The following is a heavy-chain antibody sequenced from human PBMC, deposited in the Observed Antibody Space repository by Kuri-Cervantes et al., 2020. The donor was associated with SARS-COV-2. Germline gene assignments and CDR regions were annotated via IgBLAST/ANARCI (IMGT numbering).Heavy chain of an antibody. V-gene: IGHV1-46*01. CDR2: INPSGGST. CDR1: GYTFTSYY. J-gene: IGHJ6*02. Sequence: ASVKVSCKASGYTFTSYYMHWVRQAPGQGLEWMGIINPSGGSTSYAQKFQGRVTMTEDTSTDTAYMELSSLRSEDTAVYYCATKSEYSGSYFSYYYGMDVWGQGTTVTVSS. CDR3: ATKSEYSGSYFSYYYGMDV. D-gene: IGHD1-26*01.